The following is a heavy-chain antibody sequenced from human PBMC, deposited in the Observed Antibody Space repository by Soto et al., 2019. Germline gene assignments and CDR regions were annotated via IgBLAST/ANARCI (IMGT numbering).Heavy chain of an antibody. CDR1: GYTFTSYY. J-gene: IGHJ5*02. Sequence: ASVKVSCKASGYTFTSYYMHWVRQAPGQGLEWMGIINPSGGSTSYAQKFQGRVTMTRDTSTSTVYMELSSLRSEDTAVYCCARGSTSIVVANWFDPWGQGTLVTVSS. V-gene: IGHV1-46*01. CDR3: ARGSTSIVVANWFDP. CDR2: INPSGGST. D-gene: IGHD2-21*01.